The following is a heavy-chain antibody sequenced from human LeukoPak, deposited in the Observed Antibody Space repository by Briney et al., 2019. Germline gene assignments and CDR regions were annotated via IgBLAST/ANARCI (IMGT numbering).Heavy chain of an antibody. CDR2: IYSGGST. CDR3: ARVSSSGISFDY. Sequence: PGGSLRLSCAASGFTVSSNYMSWVRQAPGKGLEWVSGIYSGGSTYYADSVKGRSTISKDNSKNTLYLQMNGLRAEDTAVYYCARVSSSGISFDYWGQGTLVAVSS. D-gene: IGHD4-23*01. CDR1: GFTVSSNY. J-gene: IGHJ4*02. V-gene: IGHV3-66*01.